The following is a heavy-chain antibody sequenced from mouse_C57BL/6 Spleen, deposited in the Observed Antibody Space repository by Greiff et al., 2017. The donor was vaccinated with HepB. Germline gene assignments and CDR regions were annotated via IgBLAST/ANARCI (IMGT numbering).Heavy chain of an antibody. J-gene: IGHJ1*03. D-gene: IGHD1-1*01. Sequence: EVQLQQSVAELVRPGASVKLSCTASGFNIKNTYMHWVKQRPEQGLEWIGRIDPANGNTKYAPKFQGKATITADTSSNTAYLQLSSLTSEDTAIYDCAGASSGSGRYWYFDVWGTGTTVTVAS. CDR2: IDPANGNT. CDR1: GFNIKNTY. V-gene: IGHV14-3*01. CDR3: AGASSGSGRYWYFDV.